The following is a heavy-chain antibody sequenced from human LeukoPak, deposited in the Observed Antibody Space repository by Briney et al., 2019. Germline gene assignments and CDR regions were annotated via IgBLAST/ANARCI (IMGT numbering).Heavy chain of an antibody. J-gene: IGHJ4*02. V-gene: IGHV4-30-2*01. Sequence: TVSLICGVSGDSLSIGDYFWRWIRQPRGKGLEWFGYIYRGENIYYNTSLKSRVTISLDRSRNQFSLKLTSVTAADTAVYYCARGRYCSGGSCMFDYWGQGTLVTVSS. CDR3: ARGRYCSGGSCMFDY. CDR2: IYRGENI. CDR1: GDSLSIGDYF. D-gene: IGHD2-15*01.